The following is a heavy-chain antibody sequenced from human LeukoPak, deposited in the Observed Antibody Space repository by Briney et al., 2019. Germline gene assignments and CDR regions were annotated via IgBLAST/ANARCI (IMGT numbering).Heavy chain of an antibody. D-gene: IGHD6-19*01. CDR1: GYTFTSYG. Sequence: GASVKVSCKASGYTFTSYGISWVRQAPGQGLEWMGWISAYNGNTKYSQKFQGRVTITRDTSASTAYMELSSLRSEDTAVYYCARVSSGWYIGPFDYWGQGTLVTVSS. CDR2: ISAYNGNT. J-gene: IGHJ4*02. CDR3: ARVSSGWYIGPFDY. V-gene: IGHV1-18*01.